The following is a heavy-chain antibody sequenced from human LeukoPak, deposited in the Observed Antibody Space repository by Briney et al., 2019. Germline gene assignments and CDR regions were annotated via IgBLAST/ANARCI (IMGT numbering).Heavy chain of an antibody. Sequence: GGSLRLSCAASGFTFSSYAMSWVRQAPGKGLEWVSAISGRGDSTYYADSVKGRFTISRDNSKNTLYLQMNSLRAEDTAVYYCAKDRPTFYYYDSSGYPYSAFDYWGQGTLVTVSS. D-gene: IGHD3-22*01. V-gene: IGHV3-23*01. J-gene: IGHJ4*02. CDR3: AKDRPTFYYYDSSGYPYSAFDY. CDR2: ISGRGDST. CDR1: GFTFSSYA.